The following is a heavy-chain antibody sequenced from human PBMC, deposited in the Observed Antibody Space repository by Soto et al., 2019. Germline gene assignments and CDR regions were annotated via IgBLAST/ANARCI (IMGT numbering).Heavy chain of an antibody. D-gene: IGHD4-17*01. V-gene: IGHV4-39*01. CDR2: IYYSGST. CDR3: ARRGSYGDYVWFDP. J-gene: IGHJ5*02. CDR1: GGSISSSSYY. Sequence: SETLSLTCTVSGGSISSSSYYWGWIRQPPGKGLEWIGSIYYSGSTDYNPSLKSRVTISVDTSKNQFSLKLSSVTAADTAVYYCARRGSYGDYVWFDPWGQGTLVTVSS.